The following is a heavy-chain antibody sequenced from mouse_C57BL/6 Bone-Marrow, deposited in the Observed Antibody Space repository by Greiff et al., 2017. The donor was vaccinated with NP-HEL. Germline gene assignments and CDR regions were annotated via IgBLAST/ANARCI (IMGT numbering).Heavy chain of an antibody. J-gene: IGHJ3*01. V-gene: IGHV1-26*01. D-gene: IGHD2-4*01. CDR2: INPNNGGT. CDR1: GYTFTDYY. CDR3: AREWGLRQFAY. Sequence: EVQLQQSGPELVKPGASVKISCKASGYTFTDYYMNWVKQSHGKSLEWIGDINPNNGGTSYNQKFKGKATLTVDKSSSTAYMELRSLTSEDSAVYYCAREWGLRQFAYWGQGTLVTVSA.